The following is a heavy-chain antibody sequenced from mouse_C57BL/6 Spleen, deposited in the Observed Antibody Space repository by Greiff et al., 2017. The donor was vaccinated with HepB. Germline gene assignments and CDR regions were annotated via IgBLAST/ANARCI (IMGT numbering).Heavy chain of an antibody. CDR3: ARNWYDGYYDAMDY. Sequence: VKLQESGPGLVQPSQSLSITCTVSGFSLTSYGVHWVRQSPGKGLEWLGVIWSGGSTDYNAAFISRLSISKDNSKSQVFFKMNSLQADDTAIYYCARNWYDGYYDAMDYWGQGTSVTVSS. J-gene: IGHJ4*01. CDR2: IWSGGST. CDR1: GFSLTSYG. D-gene: IGHD2-3*01. V-gene: IGHV2-2*01.